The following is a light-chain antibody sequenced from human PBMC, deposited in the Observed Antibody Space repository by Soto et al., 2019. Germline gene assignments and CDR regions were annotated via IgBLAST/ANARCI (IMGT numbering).Light chain of an antibody. V-gene: IGKV1-39*01. CDR1: QGIGRS. CDR3: QQSYSTPPIT. CDR2: AAS. Sequence: IEMTQSPSSLSASVGDTVTITCRPSQGIGRSLAWYQQKPGKAPKLLIYAASSLQSGVPSRFSGSGSGTDFTLTISSLQPQDFATYYCQQSYSTPPITFGQGTRLEIK. J-gene: IGKJ5*01.